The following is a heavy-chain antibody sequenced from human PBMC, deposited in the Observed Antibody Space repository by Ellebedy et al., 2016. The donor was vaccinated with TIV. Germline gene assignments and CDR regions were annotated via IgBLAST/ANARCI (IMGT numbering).Heavy chain of an antibody. CDR1: GYTFTGYY. CDR2: INPNSGGA. CDR3: ARDGGWLVQYYYYGMDV. J-gene: IGHJ6*02. Sequence: ASVKVSCKASGYTFTGYYMHWVRQAPGQGLEWMGWINPNSGGANYAQKFQGRVTMTRDTSISTAYMELSRLRSDDTAVYYCARDGGWLVQYYYYGMDVWGQGTTVTVSS. V-gene: IGHV1-2*02. D-gene: IGHD6-19*01.